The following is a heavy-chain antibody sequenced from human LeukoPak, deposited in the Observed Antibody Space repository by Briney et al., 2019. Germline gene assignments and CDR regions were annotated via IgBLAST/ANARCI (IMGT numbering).Heavy chain of an antibody. V-gene: IGHV3-74*01. D-gene: IGHD2-15*01. J-gene: IGHJ4*02. CDR2: INPDGSST. Sequence: GGSLRLSCVASGFTFSSYWMHWVRQGPGKGLVWVSLINPDGSSTNYADSVKGRFTISRDNAKNTVYLQMNSLRAEHTAVYYCVRYGSFSHWGQGTLVTVSS. CDR1: GFTFSSYW. CDR3: VRYGSFSH.